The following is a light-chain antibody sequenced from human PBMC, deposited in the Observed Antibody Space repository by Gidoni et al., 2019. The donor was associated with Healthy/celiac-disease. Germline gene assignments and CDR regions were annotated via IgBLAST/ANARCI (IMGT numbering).Light chain of an antibody. Sequence: EIVLTQSPGTLSLSPGERATISCRASQSVSSSYLAWYQQKPGQAPRLLIYGASSRATGIPDRFSGSGSGTDFTLTISRLEPEDFAVYYCQQYGSSPCSFGQGTKLEIK. V-gene: IGKV3-20*01. CDR3: QQYGSSPCS. CDR1: QSVSSSY. CDR2: GAS. J-gene: IGKJ2*04.